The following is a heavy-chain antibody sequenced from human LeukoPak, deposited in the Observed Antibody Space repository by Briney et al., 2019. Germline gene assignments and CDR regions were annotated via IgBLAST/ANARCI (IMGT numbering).Heavy chain of an antibody. V-gene: IGHV3-30*01. CDR3: ARTVVVPAAFDY. D-gene: IGHD2-2*01. CDR2: ISYDGSNK. Sequence: GGSLRLSCAASGFTFNSYAMHWVRQAPGKGLEWVAVISYDGSNKYYADSVKGRFTISRDNSKNTLYLQMNSLRAEDTAVYYCARTVVVPAAFDYWGQGTLVTVSS. CDR1: GFTFNSYA. J-gene: IGHJ4*02.